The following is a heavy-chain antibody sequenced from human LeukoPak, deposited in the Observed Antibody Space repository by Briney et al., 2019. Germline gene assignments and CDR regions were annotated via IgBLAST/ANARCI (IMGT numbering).Heavy chain of an antibody. Sequence: QPGGSLRLSCAASGFTFSSYAMSWVRQAPGKGLEWVSAISGSGGSTYYADSVKGRFTISRDSSKNTLYLQMNSLRAEDTAVYYCAKTGLIAAAGTWWFDPWGQGTLVTVSS. CDR1: GFTFSSYA. CDR2: ISGSGGST. D-gene: IGHD6-13*01. V-gene: IGHV3-23*01. J-gene: IGHJ5*02. CDR3: AKTGLIAAAGTWWFDP.